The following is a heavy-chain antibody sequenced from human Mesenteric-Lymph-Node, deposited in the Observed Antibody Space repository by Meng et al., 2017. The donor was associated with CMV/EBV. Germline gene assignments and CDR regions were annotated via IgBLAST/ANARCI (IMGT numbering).Heavy chain of an antibody. CDR2: IYYSGST. V-gene: IGHV4-31*02. Sequence: CGGSISSGGNYGSWIRQHPGKGLEWIGYIYYSGSTYYTPSLKSRVTISVDTSKNQFSLKLSSVTAADTAVYYCAREHDYRSYYLDYWGQGALVTVSS. D-gene: IGHD4-11*01. J-gene: IGHJ4*02. CDR1: GGSISSGGNY. CDR3: AREHDYRSYYLDY.